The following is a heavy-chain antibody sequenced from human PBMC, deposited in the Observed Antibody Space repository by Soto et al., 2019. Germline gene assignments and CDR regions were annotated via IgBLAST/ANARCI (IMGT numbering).Heavy chain of an antibody. CDR3: ARDRPRYGDYKHYSHHHGMDV. Sequence: SETLSLTCTVSSGSISSGDYFWSWIRQPQGKGLEWIGHVYYSGRGHYNPSLQSRVIISIDTSKNLFSLNLTSVTATDTAVYYCARDRPRYGDYKHYSHHHGMDVWGQGAMVTVSS. CDR2: VYYSGRG. CDR1: SGSISSGDYF. J-gene: IGHJ6*02. D-gene: IGHD4-17*01. V-gene: IGHV4-30-4*01.